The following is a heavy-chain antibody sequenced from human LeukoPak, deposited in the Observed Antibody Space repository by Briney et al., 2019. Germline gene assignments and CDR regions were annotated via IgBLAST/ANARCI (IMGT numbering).Heavy chain of an antibody. Sequence: GGSLRLSCEGSGFTFSGYYMSWIRQAPGKGLEWGSYINPSGSTIYYADSVKGRFTISRDNAKKSLDLQMYSLRAEDTAVYYCARVRGSGFCSGSSCAKDPGYYYYMDVWGKGTTVTVSS. CDR3: ARVRGSGFCSGSSCAKDPGYYYYMDV. D-gene: IGHD2-2*01. CDR2: INPSGSTI. J-gene: IGHJ6*03. V-gene: IGHV3-11*01. CDR1: GFTFSGYY.